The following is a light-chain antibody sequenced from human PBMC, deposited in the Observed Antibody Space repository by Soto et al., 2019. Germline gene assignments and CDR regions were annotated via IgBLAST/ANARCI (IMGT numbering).Light chain of an antibody. CDR3: QSYDTSLSGML. CDR1: SSNIGARYD. J-gene: IGLJ2*01. CDR2: GNN. V-gene: IGLV1-40*01. Sequence: QSVLTQPPSVSGAPGQRVTISCTGTSSNIGARYDVHWYQQLPGTAPKLLIYGNNYRPSGVPDRFSGSRSDTSASLAITGLQAEDEAEYYCQSYDTSLSGMLFGGGTKLTVL.